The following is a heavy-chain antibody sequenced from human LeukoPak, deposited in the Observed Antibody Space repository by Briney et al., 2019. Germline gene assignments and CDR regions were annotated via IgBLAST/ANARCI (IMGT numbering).Heavy chain of an antibody. D-gene: IGHD3-10*01. CDR2: INHSGST. CDR3: ARESPYYYGSGTSDY. CDR1: GGSFSGYY. Sequence: SETLSLTCAVYGGSFSGYYWSWIRQPPGKGLEWIGEINHSGSTNYNPSLKSRVTMSVDTSKNQFSLKLSSVTAADTAVYYCARESPYYYGSGTSDYWGQGTLVTVSS. V-gene: IGHV4-34*01. J-gene: IGHJ4*02.